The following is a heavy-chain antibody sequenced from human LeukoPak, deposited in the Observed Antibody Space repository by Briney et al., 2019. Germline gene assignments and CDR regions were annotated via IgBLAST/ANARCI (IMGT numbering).Heavy chain of an antibody. V-gene: IGHV3-11*04. CDR2: ISSGGNTT. CDR3: ARDGGSSWYFDY. Sequence: PGGSLRLSCAASGFTFSDYYMSWIRQAPGKGLEWVSYISSGGNTTYHADSVKGRFTISRDNAKNSLYLQMSSLRAEDTAVYYCARDGGSSWYFDYWGQGTLVTVSS. J-gene: IGHJ4*02. CDR1: GFTFSDYY. D-gene: IGHD6-13*01.